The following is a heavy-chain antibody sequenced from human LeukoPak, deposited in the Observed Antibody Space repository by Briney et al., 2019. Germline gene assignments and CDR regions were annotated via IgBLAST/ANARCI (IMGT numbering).Heavy chain of an antibody. D-gene: IGHD3-3*01. V-gene: IGHV4-39*07. CDR3: ARGLAHYYDFWSGYFQTWFDP. J-gene: IGHJ5*02. Sequence: SETLSLTCTVSGGSISRTNYYWGWIRQPPGKGLEWIGTIYYIGSSYYNPSLKSRVTISLDTSKNQFSLKLSSVTAADSAVYYCARGLAHYYDFWSGYFQTWFDPWGQGTLVTVSS. CDR1: GGSISRTNYY. CDR2: IYYIGSS.